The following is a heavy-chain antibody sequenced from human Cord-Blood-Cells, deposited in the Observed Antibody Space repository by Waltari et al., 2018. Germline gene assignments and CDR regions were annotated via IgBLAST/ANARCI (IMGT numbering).Heavy chain of an antibody. D-gene: IGHD2-2*01. Sequence: QVQLVQSGAEVXXXXXXXKVSCKPSGYTFTSYGTHWVRQAPGQGLEWMGLISAYNGNTNYAQKLQGRVTMTTDTSTSTAYMELRSLRSDDTAVYYCARAGTPSCYDYWGQGTLVTVSS. CDR1: GYTFTSYG. CDR2: ISAYNGNT. CDR3: ARAGTPSCYDY. V-gene: IGHV1-18*04. J-gene: IGHJ4*02.